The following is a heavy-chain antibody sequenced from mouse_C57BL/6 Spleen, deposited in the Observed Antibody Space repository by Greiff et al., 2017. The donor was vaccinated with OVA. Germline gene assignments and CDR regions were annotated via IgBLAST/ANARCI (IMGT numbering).Heavy chain of an antibody. D-gene: IGHD4-1*01. CDR2: IYPSDSET. V-gene: IGHV1-61*01. CDR1: GYTFTSSW. Sequence: QVQLQQPGAELVRPGSSVKLSCTASGYTFTSSWMDWVKQRPGQGLEWIGNIYPSDSETHYNQKFKDKATLTVDKSSSTAYMQLSSLTSEDSAVYYCARSSWGNYFDYWGQGTTLTVSS. CDR3: ARSSWGNYFDY. J-gene: IGHJ2*01.